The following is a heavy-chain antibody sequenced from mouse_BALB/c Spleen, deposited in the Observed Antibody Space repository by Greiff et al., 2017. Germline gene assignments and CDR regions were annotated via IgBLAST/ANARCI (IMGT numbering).Heavy chain of an antibody. CDR3: ARVDGDY. V-gene: IGHV1S135*01. D-gene: IGHD2-3*01. CDR1: GYSFTSYY. Sequence: EVKLQESGPELMKPGASVKISCKASGYSFTSYYMHWVKQSHGKSLEWIGYIDPFNGGTSYNQKFKGKATLTVDKSSSTAYMHLSSLTSEDSAVYYCARVDGDYWGQGTTLTVSS. J-gene: IGHJ2*01. CDR2: IDPFNGGT.